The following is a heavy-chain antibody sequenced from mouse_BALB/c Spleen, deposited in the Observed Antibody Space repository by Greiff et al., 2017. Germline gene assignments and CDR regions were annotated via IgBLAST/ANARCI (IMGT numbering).Heavy chain of an antibody. CDR3: TRSGYYRYDGFAY. V-gene: IGHV1S81*02. CDR2: INPSNGGT. Sequence: QVQLQQSGAELVKPGASVKLSCKASGYTFTSYYMYWVKQRPGQGLEWIGEINPSNGGTNFNEKFKSKATLTVDKSSSTAYMQLSSLTSEDSAVYYCTRSGYYRYDGFAYWGQGTLVTVSA. J-gene: IGHJ3*01. D-gene: IGHD2-14*01. CDR1: GYTFTSYY.